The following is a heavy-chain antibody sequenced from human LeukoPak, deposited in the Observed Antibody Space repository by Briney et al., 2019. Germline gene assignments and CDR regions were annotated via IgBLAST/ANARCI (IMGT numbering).Heavy chain of an antibody. CDR1: GYTFSSYA. CDR2: ISYDGSNK. Sequence: GSLRLSCAASGYTFSSYAMHWVRQAPGKGLEWVAVISYDGSNKYYADSVKGRFTISRDNSKNTLYLQMNNLRTEDTAVYYCARDRTRGAADYYFDYWGQGTLVTVSS. J-gene: IGHJ4*02. V-gene: IGHV3-30-3*01. CDR3: ARDRTRGAADYYFDY. D-gene: IGHD6-13*01.